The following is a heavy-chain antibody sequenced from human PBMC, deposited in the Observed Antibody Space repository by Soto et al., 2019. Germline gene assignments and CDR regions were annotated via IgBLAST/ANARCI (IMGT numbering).Heavy chain of an antibody. CDR2: IYYSGST. CDR3: ARGGHFDWLLFY. Sequence: SETLSLTCTVAGGSISSYYWSWIRQPPGKGLEWIGYIYYSGSTNYNPSLKSGVTISVDTSKNQFSLKLSSVTAADTAVYYCARGGHFDWLLFYWGQGTLVTVSS. V-gene: IGHV4-59*01. CDR1: GGSISSYY. J-gene: IGHJ4*02. D-gene: IGHD3-9*01.